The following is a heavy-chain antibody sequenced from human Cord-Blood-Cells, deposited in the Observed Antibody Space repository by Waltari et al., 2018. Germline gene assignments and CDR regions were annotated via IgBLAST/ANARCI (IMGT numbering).Heavy chain of an antibody. CDR3: ARDGGYSSSYWYFDL. CDR1: GYTFTSYA. J-gene: IGHJ2*01. D-gene: IGHD6-6*01. V-gene: IGHV1-3*01. CDR2: INAGNGNT. Sequence: QVQLVQSGAEVKKPGASVKVSCKASGYTFTSYAMHWVRQAPGQRLEWMGWINAGNGNTKYSQKFQGRVTITRDTSASTAYMELSSLRSEDTAVYYCARDGGYSSSYWYFDLWGRGTLVTVSS.